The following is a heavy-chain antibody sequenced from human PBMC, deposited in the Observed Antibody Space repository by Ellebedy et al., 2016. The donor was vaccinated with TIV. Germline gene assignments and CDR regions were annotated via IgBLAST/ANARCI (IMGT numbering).Heavy chain of an antibody. V-gene: IGHV4-34*01. J-gene: IGHJ1*01. D-gene: IGHD2-21*02. CDR3: ASPVVTAKYFQH. CDR1: GGSFSGYY. CDR2: INHSGST. Sequence: SETLSLXXAVYGGSFSGYYWSWIRQPPGKGLEWIGEINHSGSTNYNPSLKSRVTISVDTSKNQFSLKLSSVTAADTAVYYCASPVVTAKYFQHWGQGTLVTVSS.